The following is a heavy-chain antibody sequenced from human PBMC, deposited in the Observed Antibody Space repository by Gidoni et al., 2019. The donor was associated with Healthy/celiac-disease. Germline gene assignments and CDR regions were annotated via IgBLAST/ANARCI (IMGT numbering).Heavy chain of an antibody. J-gene: IGHJ4*02. Sequence: QVQLGESGGGVVQPGRARRLACEASGFNVSSYGMNWVRQAPGKGLEWVAVIWYDGSIKYYADSVKGRFTISRDNSKNTLYLQMNSLRAEDTAVYYCARDQGSSWSPRFDYWGQGTLVTVSS. CDR3: ARDQGSSWSPRFDY. V-gene: IGHV3-33*01. CDR1: GFNVSSYG. D-gene: IGHD6-13*01. CDR2: IWYDGSIK.